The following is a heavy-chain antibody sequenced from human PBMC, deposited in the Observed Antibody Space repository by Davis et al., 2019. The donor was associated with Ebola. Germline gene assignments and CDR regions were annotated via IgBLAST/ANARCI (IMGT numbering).Heavy chain of an antibody. CDR3: AKDPVYSLSLHYYYGMDV. D-gene: IGHD5-18*01. CDR2: ISYDGSNK. J-gene: IGHJ6*02. Sequence: GESLKISCAASGFTFSSYGMHWVRQAPGKGLEWVAVISYDGSNKYYADSVKGRFTISRDNSKNTLYLQMNSLRAEDTAVYYCAKDPVYSLSLHYYYGMDVWGQGTTVTVSS. CDR1: GFTFSSYG. V-gene: IGHV3-30*18.